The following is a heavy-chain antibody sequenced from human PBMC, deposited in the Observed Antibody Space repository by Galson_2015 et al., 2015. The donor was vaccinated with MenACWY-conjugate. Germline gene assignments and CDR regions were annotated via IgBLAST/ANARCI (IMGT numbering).Heavy chain of an antibody. D-gene: IGHD1-26*01. CDR3: AKTRGASFYFDS. V-gene: IGHV3-74*01. CDR1: GFIFNTYW. Sequence: SLRLSCAASGFIFNTYWMHWVRQAPGKGLVWVSRINPGESSNTYADSVKDRFTISRDNAKNTLYLQMNSLRPEDPAVFYCAKTRGASFYFDSWGQGPLVTVSS. J-gene: IGHJ4*02. CDR2: INPGESSN.